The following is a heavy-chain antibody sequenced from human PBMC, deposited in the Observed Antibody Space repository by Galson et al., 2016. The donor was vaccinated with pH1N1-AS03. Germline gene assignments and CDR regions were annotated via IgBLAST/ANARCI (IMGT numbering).Heavy chain of an antibody. CDR2: IDPSIGST. D-gene: IGHD3-10*01. J-gene: IGHJ4*02. Sequence: SVKVSCKASGYTFSRYYMHWMRQAPGQGPEWMGVIDPSIGSTTYAQKFQGRVTMTRDTATTTAYMELTSLKSDDTAGYYCATDGTGSRGGFDYMGQGTLITVSP. CDR1: GYTFSRYY. CDR3: ATDGTGSRGGFDY. V-gene: IGHV1-46*01.